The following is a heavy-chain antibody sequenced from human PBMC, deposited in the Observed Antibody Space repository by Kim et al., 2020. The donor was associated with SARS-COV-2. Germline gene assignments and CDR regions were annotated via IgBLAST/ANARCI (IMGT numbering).Heavy chain of an antibody. CDR3: ARDPSITGTTDYYYYYGMDV. Sequence: ASVKVSCKASGYTFTSYGISWVRQAPGQGLEWMGWISAYNGNTNYAQKLQGRVTMTTDTSTSTAYMELRSLRSDDTAVYYCARDPSITGTTDYYYYYGMDVWGQGTTVTVSS. J-gene: IGHJ6*02. CDR2: ISAYNGNT. CDR1: GYTFTSYG. D-gene: IGHD1-7*01. V-gene: IGHV1-18*01.